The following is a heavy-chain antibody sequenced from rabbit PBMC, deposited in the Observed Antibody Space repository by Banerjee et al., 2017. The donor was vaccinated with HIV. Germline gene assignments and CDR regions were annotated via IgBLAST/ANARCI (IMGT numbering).Heavy chain of an antibody. CDR1: GFTLSSYW. Sequence: QSLEESGGDLVKPGASLTLTCTASGFTLSSYWMSWVRQAPGKGLEWIACIYISSGSTYYASWAKGRFTISKTSSTTVTLQMTSLTAADTATYFCARGTYGYAAHSYTTRLNLWGQGTLVT. J-gene: IGHJ4*01. CDR2: IYISSGST. D-gene: IGHD6-1*01. CDR3: ARGTYGYAAHSYTTRLNL. V-gene: IGHV1S40*01.